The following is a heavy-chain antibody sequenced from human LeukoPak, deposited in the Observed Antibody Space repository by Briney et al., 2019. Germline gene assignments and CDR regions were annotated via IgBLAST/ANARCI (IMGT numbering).Heavy chain of an antibody. CDR1: GGSISSSSYY. CDR2: IYYSGST. V-gene: IGHV4-39*01. D-gene: IGHD1-14*01. J-gene: IGHJ6*03. Sequence: PSETVSLTCTVSGGSISSSSYYWGWIRQPPGKGLEWIGSIYYSGSTYYNPSLKSRVTISVDTSKNQFSLKLSSVTASDTAVYYCARPRSYYYMDVWGKGTTVTVSS. CDR3: ARPRSYYYMDV.